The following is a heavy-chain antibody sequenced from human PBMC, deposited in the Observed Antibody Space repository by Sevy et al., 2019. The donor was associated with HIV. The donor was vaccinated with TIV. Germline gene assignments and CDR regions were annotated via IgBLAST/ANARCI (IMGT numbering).Heavy chain of an antibody. V-gene: IGHV1-8*01. J-gene: IGHJ6*03. CDR1: GYTFTSYD. CDR3: ARVERYCSSTSCYFYYYYYMDV. CDR2: MNPNSGNT. D-gene: IGHD2-2*01. Sequence: ASVNVSCKASGYTFTSYDINWVRQATGQGLEWMGWMNPNSGNTGYAQKFQGRVTMTRNTSISTAYMELSSLRSEDTAVYYCARVERYCSSTSCYFYYYYYMDVWGKGTTVTVSS.